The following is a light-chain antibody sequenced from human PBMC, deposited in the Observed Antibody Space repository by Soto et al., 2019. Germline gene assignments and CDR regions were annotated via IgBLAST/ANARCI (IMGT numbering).Light chain of an antibody. Sequence: EIAMTQSPATLSVSPGERATLSCRASQSVSSNLAWYQQKPGQAPRLLIYDASTRATGIPARFSGSGSGTEFTLTISSLQSEDFAVYYRHQYNNWPPYTFGQGNKLEIK. CDR2: DAS. J-gene: IGKJ2*01. CDR1: QSVSSN. V-gene: IGKV3-15*01. CDR3: HQYNNWPPYT.